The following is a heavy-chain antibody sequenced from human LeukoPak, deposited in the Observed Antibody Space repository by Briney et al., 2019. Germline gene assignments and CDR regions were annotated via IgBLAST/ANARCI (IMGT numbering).Heavy chain of an antibody. J-gene: IGHJ4*02. CDR1: GYSFTSYW. CDR3: ARHWGHYGDYGGFDS. V-gene: IGHV5-51*01. Sequence: HGESLKISCKGSGYSFTSYWIGWVRQMPGKGLEWMGIIYPGDSETRYSPSFQGQVTISVDKSISTAYLQWSSLKASDTAMYYCARHWGHYGDYGGFDSWGQGTLVTVSS. D-gene: IGHD4-17*01. CDR2: IYPGDSET.